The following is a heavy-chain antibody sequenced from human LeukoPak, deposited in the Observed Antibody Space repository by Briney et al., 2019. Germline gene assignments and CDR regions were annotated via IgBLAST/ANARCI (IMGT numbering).Heavy chain of an antibody. CDR2: IKQDGSEK. CDR3: ARDQLRYSSSSGFGC. Sequence: HPGGSLRLSCAASGFTFSSYWMSWVRQAPGKGLEWVANIKQDGSEKYYVDSVKGRFTISRDNAKNSLYLQMNSLRAEDTAVYYCARDQLRYSSSSGFGCWGQGTLVTVSS. D-gene: IGHD6-6*01. J-gene: IGHJ4*02. CDR1: GFTFSSYW. V-gene: IGHV3-7*01.